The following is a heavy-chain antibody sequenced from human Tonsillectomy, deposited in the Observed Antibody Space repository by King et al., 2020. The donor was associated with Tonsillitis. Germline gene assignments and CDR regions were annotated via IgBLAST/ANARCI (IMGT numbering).Heavy chain of an antibody. D-gene: IGHD6-19*01. CDR1: GFSLSTSGVG. J-gene: IGHJ4*02. CDR3: AHRGWSPSFDY. Sequence: TLKESAPTLVKPTQTLTLTCTFSGFSLSTSGVGVGWIRNPPGKALEWLALIYWDVDERDSPSLKSRLTITKDTSKNQVVLTMTNMDPVDTATYYCAHRGWSPSFDYWSQGTLVTVSS. V-gene: IGHV2-5*02. CDR2: IYWDVDE.